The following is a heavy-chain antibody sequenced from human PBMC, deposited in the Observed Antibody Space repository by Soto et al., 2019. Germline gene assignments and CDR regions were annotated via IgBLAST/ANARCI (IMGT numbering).Heavy chain of an antibody. CDR1: GGSISSYY. J-gene: IGHJ3*02. CDR3: ARSIAAAGTGAFDI. D-gene: IGHD6-13*01. CDR2: IYYSGST. V-gene: IGHV4-59*12. Sequence: SEILSLTWPVSGGSISSYYLILIRQPPGKGLEWIGYIYYSGSTYYNPSLKSRVTISVDTSKNQFSLKLSSVTAVDTAVYYCARSIAAAGTGAFDIWGQGTMVTVSS.